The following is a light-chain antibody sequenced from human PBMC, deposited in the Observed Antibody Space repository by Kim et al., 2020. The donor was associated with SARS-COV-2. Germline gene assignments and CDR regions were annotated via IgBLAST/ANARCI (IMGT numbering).Light chain of an antibody. J-gene: IGKJ2*01. CDR2: DAS. V-gene: IGKV3-15*01. Sequence: SVSPGERATRSCRASQSVSNKLAWYQQKPGQAPRLLIYDASTRATGFPARFSGSGSGTEFSLTISSLQSEDFAVYYCQQYSDWPRNFGQGTKLEI. CDR3: QQYSDWPRN. CDR1: QSVSNK.